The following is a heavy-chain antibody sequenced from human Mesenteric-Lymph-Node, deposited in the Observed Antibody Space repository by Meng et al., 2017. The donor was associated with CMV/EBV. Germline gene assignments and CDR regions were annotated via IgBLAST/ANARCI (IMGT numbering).Heavy chain of an antibody. Sequence: ASVKVSCKASGYTFTGYYLHWVRQAPGQGLEWMGWMNPNSGNTGYAQKFQGRVTMTRNTSISTAYMELSSLRSEDTAVYYCALQGSPFDYWGQGTLVTVSS. J-gene: IGHJ4*02. CDR2: MNPNSGNT. CDR3: ALQGSPFDY. D-gene: IGHD5-24*01. V-gene: IGHV1-8*02. CDR1: GYTFTGYY.